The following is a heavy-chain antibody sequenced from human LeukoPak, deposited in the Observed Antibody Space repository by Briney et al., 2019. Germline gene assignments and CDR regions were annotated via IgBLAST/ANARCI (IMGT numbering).Heavy chain of an antibody. CDR2: IGSSGSTI. CDR3: ARERGGTTATTDYYNYGMDV. D-gene: IGHD4-11*01. V-gene: IGHV3-48*03. Sequence: SGGSLRLSCVASGFTFSSYAMNWVRQAPGKGLEWVSYIGSSGSTIYYADSVKGRFTISRDNAKKSLYLQMNSLRAEDTAVYYCARERGGTTATTDYYNYGMDVWGQGTTVTVSS. J-gene: IGHJ6*02. CDR1: GFTFSSYA.